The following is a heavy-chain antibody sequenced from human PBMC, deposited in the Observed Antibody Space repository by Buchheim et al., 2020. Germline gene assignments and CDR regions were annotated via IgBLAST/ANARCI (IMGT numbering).Heavy chain of an antibody. CDR2: IYTSGST. V-gene: IGHV4-61*02. CDR1: GGSISSGSYY. J-gene: IGHJ4*02. D-gene: IGHD2-2*01. Sequence: QVQLQESGPGLVKPSQTLSLTCTVSGGSISSGSYYWSWIRQPAGKGLEWIGRIYTSGSTNYNPSLKSRVTISVDTSKNQFSLKLSSVTAADTAVYYCARDYCSSTSCYVDYWGQGTL. CDR3: ARDYCSSTSCYVDY.